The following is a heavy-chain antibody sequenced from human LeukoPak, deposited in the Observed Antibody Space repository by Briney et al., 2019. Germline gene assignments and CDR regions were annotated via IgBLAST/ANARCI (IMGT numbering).Heavy chain of an antibody. CDR2: ISCYNGDT. CDR1: GYTFTHHG. D-gene: IGHD6-13*01. Sequence: GASVKVSCKASGYTFTHHGISWVRQAPGQGLVWLGWISCYNGDTIYAQNVQGRVTMTTDTSTSTAYMELRSLRSDDTAVYYCARAGHWYSSSWSPDWGQGTLVTVSS. CDR3: ARAGHWYSSSWSPD. J-gene: IGHJ4*02. V-gene: IGHV1-18*01.